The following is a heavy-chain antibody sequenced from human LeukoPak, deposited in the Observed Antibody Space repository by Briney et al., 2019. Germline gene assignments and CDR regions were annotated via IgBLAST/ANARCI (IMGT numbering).Heavy chain of an antibody. V-gene: IGHV1-46*01. Sequence: ASVKVSCKACGYTFTSYHLHWVRQAPGQGLEWMGIINPSDGSTTYAQRFQGRVTLTRDTSTSTIYMELSSLRSEDTAVYYCARHQGAGEYPFDYWGQGTLVTVSS. CDR2: INPSDGST. D-gene: IGHD2/OR15-2a*01. CDR3: ARHQGAGEYPFDY. J-gene: IGHJ4*02. CDR1: GYTFTSYH.